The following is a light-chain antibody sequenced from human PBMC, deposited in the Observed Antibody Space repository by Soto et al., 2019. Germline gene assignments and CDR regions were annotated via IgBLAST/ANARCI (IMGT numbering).Light chain of an antibody. J-gene: IGLJ2*01. CDR2: DVR. Sequence: QSVLTQPASVSGSPGQSITMSGTGTSSDVGGYNFVSWYQQHPGKAPKFIIYDVRNRPSGVSNRFSGSRSGNTASLTISGLQAEDEADYYCSSYTSSSTVIFGGGTKVTVL. CDR1: SSDVGGYNF. CDR3: SSYTSSSTVI. V-gene: IGLV2-14*03.